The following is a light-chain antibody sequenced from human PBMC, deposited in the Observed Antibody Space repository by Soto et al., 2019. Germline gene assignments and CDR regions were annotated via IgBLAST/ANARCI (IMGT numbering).Light chain of an antibody. V-gene: IGLV4-69*01. CDR2: LNSDGSH. J-gene: IGLJ2*01. CDR3: QTWGTGIQV. CDR1: SGHASYA. Sequence: QLVLTQSPSASPSRGASVKLTCPLSSGHASYAIAWHQQQPEKGPRYLMKLNSDGSHSKGDGIPDRFSGSSSGAERYLTISSLQSEDEADYYCQTWGTGIQVFGGGTKLTVL.